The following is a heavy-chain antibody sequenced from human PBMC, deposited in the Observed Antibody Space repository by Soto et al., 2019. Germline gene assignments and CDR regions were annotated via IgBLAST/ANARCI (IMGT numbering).Heavy chain of an antibody. V-gene: IGHV3-23*01. CDR3: AKGEQQLVHGHAFDI. Sequence: GASLRLSCAASGFTFSSHGMSSGPQASGKGLEWVSAISGSGGSTYYADSVKGRFTISRDNSKNTLYLQMNSLRAEDTAVYYCAKGEQQLVHGHAFDIWGQGTMVTVSS. CDR2: ISGSGGST. J-gene: IGHJ3*02. CDR1: GFTFSSHG. D-gene: IGHD6-13*01.